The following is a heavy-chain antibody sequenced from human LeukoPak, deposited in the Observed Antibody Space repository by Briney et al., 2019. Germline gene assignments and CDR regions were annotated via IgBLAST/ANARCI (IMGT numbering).Heavy chain of an antibody. Sequence: ASVKVSCKASGYTFTSYCIRWVRQAPGQGLEWMGWISAYNGNTNYAQKLQGRVTMTTDTSTSTAYMELRSLRSDDTAVYDCASTELLWFGELGNYYYMDVWGKGTTVTVSS. V-gene: IGHV1-18*01. D-gene: IGHD3-10*01. J-gene: IGHJ6*03. CDR3: ASTELLWFGELGNYYYMDV. CDR2: ISAYNGNT. CDR1: GYTFTSYC.